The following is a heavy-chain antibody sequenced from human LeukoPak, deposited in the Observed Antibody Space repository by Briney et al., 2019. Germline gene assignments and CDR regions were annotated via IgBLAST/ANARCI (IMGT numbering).Heavy chain of an antibody. V-gene: IGHV3-23*01. J-gene: IGHJ4*02. Sequence: PGGFLRLSCAASGFTFSSYAMSWVRQAPGKGLEWVSAISGSGGSTYYADSVKGRFTISRDNSKNTLYLQMNSLRAEDTAVYYCAKDPMVRGVIRYWGQGTLVTVSS. CDR2: ISGSGGST. D-gene: IGHD3-10*01. CDR3: AKDPMVRGVIRY. CDR1: GFTFSSYA.